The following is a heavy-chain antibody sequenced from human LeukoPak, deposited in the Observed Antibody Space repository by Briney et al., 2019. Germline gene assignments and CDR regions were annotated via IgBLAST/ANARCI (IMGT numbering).Heavy chain of an antibody. Sequence: SETLSLTCTVSGGSISSSSYYWGWIRQPPGKGLEWIGSIYYSGSTYYNPSLKSRVTISVDTSKNQFSLKLSSVTAADTAVYYCARLILGVAGDYWGQGTLVTVSS. V-gene: IGHV4-39*01. D-gene: IGHD6-19*01. CDR1: GGSISSSSYY. CDR2: IYYSGST. CDR3: ARLILGVAGDY. J-gene: IGHJ4*02.